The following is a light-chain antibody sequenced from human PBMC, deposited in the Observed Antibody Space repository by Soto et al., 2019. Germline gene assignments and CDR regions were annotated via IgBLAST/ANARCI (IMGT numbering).Light chain of an antibody. CDR1: QSVLYSSNNKNF. CDR3: QEYYSTPRT. V-gene: IGKV4-1*01. J-gene: IGKJ1*01. Sequence: DIVMTQSPDSLAVSLGERATINCKSSQSVLYSSNNKNFLAWYQQKPGQPPKLLVYWASTRESGVPDRFSGSGSGTDFTLTISSLQAKDVAVYYCQEYYSTPRTFGQRTKVVIK. CDR2: WAS.